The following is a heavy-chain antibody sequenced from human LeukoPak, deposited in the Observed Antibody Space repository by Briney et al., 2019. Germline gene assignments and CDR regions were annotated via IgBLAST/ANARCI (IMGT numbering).Heavy chain of an antibody. V-gene: IGHV4-34*01. CDR2: INHSGGT. D-gene: IGHD3-3*01. Sequence: SETLSLTCTVSGGSISSYYWSWIRQPPGKGLEWIGEINHSGGTNYNPSLKSRVTISLDTSKNQLSLKLSSVTAADTAVYYCARGLHKYDDFWSGYYPLDYWGQGTLVTVSS. CDR1: GGSISSYY. J-gene: IGHJ4*02. CDR3: ARGLHKYDDFWSGYYPLDY.